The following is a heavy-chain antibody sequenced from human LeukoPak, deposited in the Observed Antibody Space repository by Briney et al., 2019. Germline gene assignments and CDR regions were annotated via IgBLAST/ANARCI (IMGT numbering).Heavy chain of an antibody. CDR2: IYYSGSA. V-gene: IGHV4-31*03. J-gene: IGHJ5*02. D-gene: IGHD4-17*01. CDR3: ARRPPPDYGDYSWFDP. Sequence: SQTLSLTCTVSGGSISSGGYYWSWIRHPPGKGLEWIVSIYYSGSAYYNPSLKSRFTISLDTSKNQFSLRLTSVTAADTAVYYCARRPPPDYGDYSWFDPWGQGTLVTVSS. CDR1: GGSISSGGYY.